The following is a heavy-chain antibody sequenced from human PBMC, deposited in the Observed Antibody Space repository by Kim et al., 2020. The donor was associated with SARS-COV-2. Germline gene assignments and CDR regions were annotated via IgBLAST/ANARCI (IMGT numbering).Heavy chain of an antibody. CDR1: GFTFGDYA. Sequence: GGSLRLSCTASGFTFGDYAMSWVRQAPGKGLEWVGFIRSKTYGGTTDYAASVKGRFTISRDDSKSIAYLEMNSLKTEDTAVYYCTRERMTGTTRGMDVWGQGTTVTVSS. CDR3: TRERMTGTTRGMDV. D-gene: IGHD1-7*01. CDR2: IRSKTYGGTT. V-gene: IGHV3-49*04. J-gene: IGHJ6*02.